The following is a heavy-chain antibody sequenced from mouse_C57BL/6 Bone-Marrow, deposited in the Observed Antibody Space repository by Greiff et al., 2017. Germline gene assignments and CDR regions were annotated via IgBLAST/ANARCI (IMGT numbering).Heavy chain of an antibody. J-gene: IGHJ3*01. Sequence: VQLQQPGAELVMPGASVKLSCKASGYTFTSYWMHWVKQRPGQGLEWIGEIDPSDSYTNYNQKFKGKSTLTVDKSSNTAYLQLSSLTSEDTAIYYCAPYGPEAFAYWGQGTLVTVSA. CDR1: GYTFTSYW. D-gene: IGHD1-1*02. CDR2: IDPSDSYT. V-gene: IGHV1-69*01. CDR3: APYGPEAFAY.